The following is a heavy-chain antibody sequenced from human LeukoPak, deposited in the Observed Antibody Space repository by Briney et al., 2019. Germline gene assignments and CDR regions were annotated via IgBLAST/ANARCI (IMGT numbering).Heavy chain of an antibody. J-gene: IGHJ4*01. CDR1: EFTFSAYW. V-gene: IGHV3-30-3*01. D-gene: IGHD3/OR15-3a*01. CDR2: ISLDGNNE. Sequence: GGSLRLSCAASEFTFSAYWMHWVRQAPGKGLEWVAVISLDGNNEYYADSVKGRFSLSRDNSMNTLYLQLNSLRTEDTAMYYCARDLSGHWTDDYWGQGTLVTVSS. CDR3: ARDLSGHWTDDY.